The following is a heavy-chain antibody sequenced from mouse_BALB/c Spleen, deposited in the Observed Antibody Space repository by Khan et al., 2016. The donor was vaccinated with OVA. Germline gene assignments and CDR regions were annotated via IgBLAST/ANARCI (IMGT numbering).Heavy chain of an antibody. CDR2: IWAGGST. CDR3: ANPLDN. J-gene: IGHJ2*01. CDR1: GFSLTSYG. V-gene: IGHV2-9*02. Sequence: QVQLKESGPGLVAPSQTLSITCTVSGFSLTSYGVHWVRQPPGKGLEWLGVIWAGGSTNYNSALMSRLSISKDDSKSQVFLIMNSLQTDDAAMYYCANPLDNWGQGTTLTVSS.